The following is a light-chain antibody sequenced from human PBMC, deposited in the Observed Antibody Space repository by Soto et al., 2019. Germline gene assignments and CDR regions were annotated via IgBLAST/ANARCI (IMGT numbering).Light chain of an antibody. V-gene: IGKV3-11*01. CDR3: QQHGNWPPLFT. J-gene: IGKJ3*01. CDR1: QSVGKF. CDR2: DPS. Sequence: EIVLTQSPATLSLSPGERATLSCRASQSVGKFLAWYQQKPGQAPRLLIYDPSNRATGIPARFSGSGSGTDFTLTISSLEPEDFAVYYCQQHGNWPPLFTFGPGTKVDIK.